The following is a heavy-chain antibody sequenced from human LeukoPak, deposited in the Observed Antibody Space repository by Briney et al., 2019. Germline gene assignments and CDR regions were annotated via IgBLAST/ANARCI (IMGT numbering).Heavy chain of an antibody. Sequence: KPGGSLRLSCAASGFTFSSAWMGWVRQAPGKGLEWVGRIKSKTDGGTTDYAAPVKVRFTISRDDSKNTLYLQMNSLKTEDTAVYYCITDRGRTELPLFASWGQGTLVTVSS. V-gene: IGHV3-15*01. CDR1: GFTFSSAW. J-gene: IGHJ5*01. CDR3: ITDRGRTELPLFAS. CDR2: IKSKTDGGTT. D-gene: IGHD1-26*01.